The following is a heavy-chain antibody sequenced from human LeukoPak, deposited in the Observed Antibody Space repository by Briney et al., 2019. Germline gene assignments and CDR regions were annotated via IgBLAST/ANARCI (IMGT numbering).Heavy chain of an antibody. D-gene: IGHD3-22*01. CDR3: AKDPDYYDSSESPGVDY. J-gene: IGHJ4*02. CDR1: GFTFSSYG. Sequence: GRSLRLSCAASGFTFSSYGMHWVRQAPGKGLEWVAVISYDGSNKYYADSVKGRFTISRDNSKNTLYLQMNSLRAEDTAVYYCAKDPDYYDSSESPGVDYWGQGTLATVSS. V-gene: IGHV3-30*18. CDR2: ISYDGSNK.